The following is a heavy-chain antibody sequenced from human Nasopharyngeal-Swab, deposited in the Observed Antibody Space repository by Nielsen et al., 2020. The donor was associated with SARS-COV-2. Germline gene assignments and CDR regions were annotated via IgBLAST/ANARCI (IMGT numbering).Heavy chain of an antibody. V-gene: IGHV3-30*18. CDR2: ISYDGSNK. D-gene: IGHD6-13*01. CDR1: GFTFSSYG. CDR3: AKGGPPGSIAAALGYYYGMDV. J-gene: IGHJ6*02. Sequence: GESLKISCAASGFTFSSYGMHWVRQAPGKGLEWVAVISYDGSNKYYADSVKGRFTISRDNSKNTLYLQMNSLRAEDTVVYYCAKGGPPGSIAAALGYYYGMDVWGQGTTVTVSS.